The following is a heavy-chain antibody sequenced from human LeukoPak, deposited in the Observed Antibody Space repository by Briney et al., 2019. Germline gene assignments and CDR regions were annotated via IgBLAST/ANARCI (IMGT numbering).Heavy chain of an antibody. D-gene: IGHD6-13*01. Sequence: ASVKVSCKASGYTFTAYYMHWVRQTPGQGLEWMGCINQDSGGTNYAQKFQGRVTMTRDTSISTAYMELSSLRSDDTAVYYCARDVDSSWYTNPSDYWGQGPVVSVS. J-gene: IGHJ4*02. CDR1: GYTFTAYY. V-gene: IGHV1-2*02. CDR3: ARDVDSSWYTNPSDY. CDR2: INQDSGGT.